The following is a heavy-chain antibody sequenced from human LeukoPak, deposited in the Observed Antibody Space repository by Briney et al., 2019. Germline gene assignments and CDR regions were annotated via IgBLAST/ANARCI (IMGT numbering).Heavy chain of an antibody. CDR1: GYIFTSYS. Sequence: ASVKVSCKASGYIFTSYSISWVRQAPGQGLEWMGWISAYNGDTIYAQNFQGRVTMTEDTSTDTAYMEVRSLRSEDTAVYYCATSSGYGFLFEYWGQGTLVTVSS. J-gene: IGHJ4*02. CDR2: ISAYNGDT. CDR3: ATSSGYGFLFEY. D-gene: IGHD3-22*01. V-gene: IGHV1-18*01.